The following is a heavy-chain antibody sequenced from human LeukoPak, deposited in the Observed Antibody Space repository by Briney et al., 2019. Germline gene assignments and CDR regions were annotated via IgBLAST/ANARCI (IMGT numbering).Heavy chain of an antibody. V-gene: IGHV4-4*07. CDR1: GGSISSYY. Sequence: PSETLSLTCTVSGGSISSYYWSWIRQPAGKGLEWIERIYTSGSTNYNPSLKSRVTISVDTSKNQFSLKLSSVTAADTAVYYCARGHMITFGGVSPGFDYWGQGTLVTVSS. CDR3: ARGHMITFGGVSPGFDY. D-gene: IGHD3-16*01. J-gene: IGHJ4*02. CDR2: IYTSGST.